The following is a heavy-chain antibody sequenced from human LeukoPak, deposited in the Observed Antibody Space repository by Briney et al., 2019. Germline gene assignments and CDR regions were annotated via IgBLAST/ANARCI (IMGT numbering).Heavy chain of an antibody. CDR1: GGSINTDNW. V-gene: IGHV4-4*02. CDR2: IYHGVTT. J-gene: IGHJ4*02. Sequence: PSGTLSLTCAVSGGSINTDNWWSWVRQSPGKGLEWIGEIYHGVTTNYNPSPNNRATISVDKSKNQLSLKLISVTAADTAVYYCARDGDVYVSGWYRGGFDHWGQGILVTVSS. CDR3: ARDGDVYVSGWYRGGFDH. D-gene: IGHD6-19*01.